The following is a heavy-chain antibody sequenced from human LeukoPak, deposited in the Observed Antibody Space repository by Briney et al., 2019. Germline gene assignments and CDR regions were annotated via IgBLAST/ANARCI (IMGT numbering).Heavy chain of an antibody. J-gene: IGHJ4*02. CDR3: ARGSLYYGDSSAYFDY. CDR1: GGSFSGYF. Sequence: SETLSLTCSVYGGSFSGYFWTYIRQPPGKGLEWIGEINHRGSTSYNPSLKSRVTISRDTSKNQFSLRLTSVTAADTAVYYCARGSLYYGDSSAYFDYWGQGSLVTVSS. CDR2: INHRGST. V-gene: IGHV4-34*01. D-gene: IGHD3-22*01.